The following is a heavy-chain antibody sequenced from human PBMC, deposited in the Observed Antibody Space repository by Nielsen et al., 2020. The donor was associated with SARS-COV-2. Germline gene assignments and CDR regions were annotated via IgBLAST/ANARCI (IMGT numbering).Heavy chain of an antibody. V-gene: IGHV4-30-4*01. D-gene: IGHD6-19*01. Sequence: WIRQSPGKGLEWIGYIYYSGSTYYNPSLKSRVTISVDTSKNQFSLKLSSVTAADTAVYYCARDRYSSGYYYYYGMDVWGQGTTVTVSS. J-gene: IGHJ6*02. CDR2: IYYSGST. CDR3: ARDRYSSGYYYYYGMDV.